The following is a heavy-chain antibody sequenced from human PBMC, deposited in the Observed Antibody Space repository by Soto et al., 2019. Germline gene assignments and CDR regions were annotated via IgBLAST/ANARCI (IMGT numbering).Heavy chain of an antibody. CDR1: GGSISSGGYS. CDR3: ARDRLRGYDSSGFYS. V-gene: IGHV4-30-2*01. J-gene: IGHJ4*02. D-gene: IGHD3-22*01. CDR2: IYHSGST. Sequence: PSETLSLTCAVSGGSISSGGYSWSWIRQPPGKGLEWIGYIYHSGSTYYNPSLKSRVTISVDRSKNQFSLKLSSVTAADTAVYYCARDRLRGYDSSGFYSWGQGTMVTVS.